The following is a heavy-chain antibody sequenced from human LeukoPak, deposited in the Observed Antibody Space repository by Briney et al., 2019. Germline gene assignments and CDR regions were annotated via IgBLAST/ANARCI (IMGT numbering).Heavy chain of an antibody. V-gene: IGHV3-23*01. J-gene: IGHJ4*02. D-gene: IGHD2-21*01. CDR1: GFTLSSYA. CDR2: TSSSDAGT. Sequence: PGGSLRLSCAASGFTLSSYAMSWVRQAPGKGLEWVAATSSSDAGTYHADSVRDRFTISRDNSKNTLYLQMNSLRAEDAAVYYCARAPVTSCRGAYCYPFDYWGQGTLVTVSS. CDR3: ARAPVTSCRGAYCYPFDY.